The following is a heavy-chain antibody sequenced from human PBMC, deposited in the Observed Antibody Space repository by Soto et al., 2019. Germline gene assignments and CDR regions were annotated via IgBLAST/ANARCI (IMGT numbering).Heavy chain of an antibody. V-gene: IGHV3-33*01. Sequence: QVQLVESGGGVVQPGRSLRLSCAASGFDFSTYGMHWIRQAPGKGLEWIALIWFNGNKKYYADSVKGRFTISRDNSKNTLFLHMNNLRVADTAVYYCTRSPGSYYYLPSTDYFDLWGPGALVTVSS. D-gene: IGHD1-26*01. J-gene: IGHJ4*02. CDR1: GFDFSTYG. CDR3: TRSPGSYYYLPSTDYFDL. CDR2: IWFNGNKK.